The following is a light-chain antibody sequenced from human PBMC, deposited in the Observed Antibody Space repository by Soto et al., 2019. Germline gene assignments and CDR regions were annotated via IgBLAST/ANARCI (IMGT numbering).Light chain of an antibody. CDR1: TGAVTSGNY. CDR3: LLYYGGAHLV. CDR2: TTD. J-gene: IGLJ3*02. V-gene: IGLV7-43*01. Sequence: QTVVTQEPSLTVSPGGTVTLTCASSTGAVTSGNYPSWFQQKPGQAPRTLIYTTDDKHSWTPARFSGSLLGGKAXLTLSGVQPEDEAEYYCLLYYGGAHLVFGGGTQLTVL.